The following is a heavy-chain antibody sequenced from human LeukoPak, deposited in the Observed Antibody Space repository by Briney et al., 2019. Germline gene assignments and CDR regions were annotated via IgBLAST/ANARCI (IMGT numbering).Heavy chain of an antibody. CDR2: ISASGGYT. Sequence: NPGGSLRLSCAASGFSFSDEYMSWIRQAPGQGLEWISYISASGGYTNYADSVKGRFTISRDNAKNSLYLQMNSLRAEDTAVYYRGRSRGAGPGAHFDVWGQGTLVTVSS. J-gene: IGHJ4*02. V-gene: IGHV3-11*03. CDR3: GRSRGAGPGAHFDV. D-gene: IGHD6-19*01. CDR1: GFSFSDEY.